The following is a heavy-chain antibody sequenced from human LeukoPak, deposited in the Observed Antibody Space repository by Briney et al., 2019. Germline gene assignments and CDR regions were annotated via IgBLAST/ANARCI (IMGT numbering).Heavy chain of an antibody. CDR1: GFTFSYHW. CDR2: IDGGGSST. D-gene: IGHD3-22*01. CDR3: ARGPGSSGGAYVGDY. Sequence: GGSLRLSCTASGFTFSYHWMHWVRQVTGKGLVWISRIDGGGSSTSYADSVKGRFSISRDNSKSILYLQMSSLRAEDTAVYYCARGPGSSGGAYVGDYWGRGTLFTVSS. V-gene: IGHV3-74*01. J-gene: IGHJ4*01.